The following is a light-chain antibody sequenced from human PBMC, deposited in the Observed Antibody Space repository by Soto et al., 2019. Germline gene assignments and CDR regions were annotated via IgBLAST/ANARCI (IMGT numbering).Light chain of an antibody. Sequence: QSALTQPPSASGSPGQSVTISCTGTSSDVGNYTYVSWYQQHPGKAPKLMIYEITKRPSGVPDRFSGSKSGNTASLTVSGLQAEDEADYYCSSYAGSQNYVFGTGTKVTVL. V-gene: IGLV2-8*01. CDR3: SSYAGSQNYV. CDR2: EIT. J-gene: IGLJ1*01. CDR1: SSDVGNYTY.